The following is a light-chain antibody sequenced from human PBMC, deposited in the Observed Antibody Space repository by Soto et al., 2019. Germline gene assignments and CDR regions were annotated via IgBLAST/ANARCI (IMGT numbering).Light chain of an antibody. CDR3: SSYTSSSTVGV. CDR2: DVS. Sequence: QSALNQPASVFGSPGQSITISCRGTSSDVGGYNYVSWYQQHPGKVPKLMIYDVSNRPSGVSNRFSGSKSGNTASLTISGLQAEDEADYYCSSYTSSSTVGVFGTGTKVTVL. V-gene: IGLV2-14*01. J-gene: IGLJ1*01. CDR1: SSDVGGYNY.